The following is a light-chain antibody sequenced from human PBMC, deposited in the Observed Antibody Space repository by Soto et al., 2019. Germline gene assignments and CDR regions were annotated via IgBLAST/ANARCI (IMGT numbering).Light chain of an antibody. Sequence: DIQMTQSPSSLSASVGDRVTITCRASQSINRYLNWYQQKPGKVPNLLIYAASSVFEGVPSRFSGSGSGTNFSLTINSLQPEDFATYFCLQAYRTTWTFGQGTKVQIK. CDR3: LQAYRTTWT. V-gene: IGKV1-39*01. CDR2: AAS. J-gene: IGKJ1*01. CDR1: QSINRY.